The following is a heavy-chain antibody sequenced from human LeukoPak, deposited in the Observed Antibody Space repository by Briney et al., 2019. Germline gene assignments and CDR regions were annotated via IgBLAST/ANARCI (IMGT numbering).Heavy chain of an antibody. D-gene: IGHD1-26*01. CDR1: GFTFSSYA. V-gene: IGHV3-30-3*01. J-gene: IGHJ4*02. CDR3: ARDSGSYFDY. CDR2: ISYDGSNK. Sequence: GGSLRLSCAASGFTFSSYAMHWVRQAPGKGLEWVAVISYDGSNKYYADSVKGRFTTSRDNSKNTLYLQMNSLRAEDTAVYYCARDSGSYFDYWGQGTLVTVSS.